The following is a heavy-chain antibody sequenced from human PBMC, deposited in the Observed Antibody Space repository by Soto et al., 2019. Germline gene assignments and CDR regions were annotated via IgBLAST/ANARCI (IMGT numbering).Heavy chain of an antibody. J-gene: IGHJ4*02. V-gene: IGHV4-39*01. CDR1: GGSISSSSYY. Sequence: QLQLQESGPGLVKPSETLSLTCTVSGGSISSSSYYWGWIRQPPGKGLEWIGSIYYSGSTYYNPSLKSRVTISVDTSRYPFSLKLSSVTAADTAVYYCARPSSRRECTNGVCYPAPIDFWGQGTLVTVSS. CDR3: ARPSSRRECTNGVCYPAPIDF. CDR2: IYYSGST. D-gene: IGHD2-8*01.